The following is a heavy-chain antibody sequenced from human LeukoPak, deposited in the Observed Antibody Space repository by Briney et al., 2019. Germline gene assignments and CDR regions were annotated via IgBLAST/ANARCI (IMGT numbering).Heavy chain of an antibody. CDR3: VRDRDYSAGFPYYYMDD. CDR2: IWDDGSSK. CDR1: GFTFSSFG. D-gene: IGHD4-11*01. Sequence: GRSLRLSCAASGFTFSSFGMHWVRQAPGKGLEWVALIWDDGSSKNYADSVKGRFTISRDNSKNTLYLQTDSLRVDDTAVYYCVRDRDYSAGFPYYYMDDWGTGTTVTVSS. J-gene: IGHJ6*03. V-gene: IGHV3-33*01.